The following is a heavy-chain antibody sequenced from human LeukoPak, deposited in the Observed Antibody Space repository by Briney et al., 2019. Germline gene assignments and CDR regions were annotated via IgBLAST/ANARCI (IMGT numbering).Heavy chain of an antibody. CDR1: GGSMSSHY. V-gene: IGHV4-59*11. Sequence: SETLSLTCTVSGGSMSSHYWSWIRQPPGKGLEWLGYISYIGSTNYSPSLKSRVTISVDTSKNQFSLRLSSVTAADTAVYYCARDHYCSSTSCYSNWFDPWGQGTLVTVSS. CDR3: ARDHYCSSTSCYSNWFDP. CDR2: ISYIGST. D-gene: IGHD2-2*01. J-gene: IGHJ5*02.